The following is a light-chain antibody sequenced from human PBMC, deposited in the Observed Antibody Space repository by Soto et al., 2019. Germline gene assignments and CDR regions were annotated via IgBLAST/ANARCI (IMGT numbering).Light chain of an antibody. Sequence: EIVLTQSPGTLSLSPGDRATLSCRASQSVRNTYLAWYQQKPGQAPRLLIYGASSRATGIPDRFSGSGSGTDFTLTISRLEPEDFAVYYCQQCCSSPQTFGQGTKLEIK. CDR1: QSVRNTY. V-gene: IGKV3-20*01. CDR2: GAS. J-gene: IGKJ2*01. CDR3: QQCCSSPQT.